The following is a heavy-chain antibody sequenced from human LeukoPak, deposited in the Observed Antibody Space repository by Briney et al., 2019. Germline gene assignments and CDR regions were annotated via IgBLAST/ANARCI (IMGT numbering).Heavy chain of an antibody. Sequence: SETLSLTCAVYGGPFSGYYWSWIRQPPGKGLEWIGEINHSGSTNYNPSLKSRVTISVDTSKNQFSLKLSSVTAADTAVYYCARGRRRFDYWGQGTLVTVSS. CDR1: GGPFSGYY. V-gene: IGHV4-34*01. CDR3: ARGRRRFDY. CDR2: INHSGST. J-gene: IGHJ4*02.